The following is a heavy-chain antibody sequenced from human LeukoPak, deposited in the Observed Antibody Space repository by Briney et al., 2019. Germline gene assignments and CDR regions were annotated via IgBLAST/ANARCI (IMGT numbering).Heavy chain of an antibody. D-gene: IGHD3-22*01. CDR3: ARDEGYFHY. CDR1: GGSFSGYY. V-gene: IGHV4-34*01. J-gene: IGHJ4*02. Sequence: SETLSLTCAVYGGSFSGYYWSWIRQPPGKGLEWIGEINHSGSTNYNPSLKSRVTISVDTSKNQFSLKLSSVTAADTAVYYCARDEGYFHYWGQGTLVTVSS. CDR2: INHSGST.